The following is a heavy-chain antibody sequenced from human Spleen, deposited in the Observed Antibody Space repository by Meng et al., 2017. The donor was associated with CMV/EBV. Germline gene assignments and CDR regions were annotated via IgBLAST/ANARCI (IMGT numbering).Heavy chain of an antibody. CDR1: GYTFTSYD. Sequence: ASVKVSCKASGYTFTSYDINWVRQATGQGLEWMGWMNPNSGNTGYAQKFQGRVTITRNTSISTAYMELSSLRSEDTAVYYCARWGYSSGWYYFDYWGQGTLVTVSS. D-gene: IGHD6-19*01. CDR3: ARWGYSSGWYYFDY. J-gene: IGHJ4*02. CDR2: MNPNSGNT. V-gene: IGHV1-8*03.